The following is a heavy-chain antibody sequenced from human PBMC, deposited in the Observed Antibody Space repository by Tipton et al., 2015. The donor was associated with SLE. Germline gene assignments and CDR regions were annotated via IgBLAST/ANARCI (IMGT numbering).Heavy chain of an antibody. Sequence: TLSLTCAVSGGSISSSSYYWGWIRQPTGKGLEWIGSIYYSGNTYYNPSLKSRVTISVDTSKNQFSLKLSFVTAADTAVYYCARVLWPSWFDPWGQGTLVTVSS. D-gene: IGHD3-16*01. V-gene: IGHV4-39*01. CDR2: IYYSGNT. CDR1: GGSISSSSYY. J-gene: IGHJ5*02. CDR3: ARVLWPSWFDP.